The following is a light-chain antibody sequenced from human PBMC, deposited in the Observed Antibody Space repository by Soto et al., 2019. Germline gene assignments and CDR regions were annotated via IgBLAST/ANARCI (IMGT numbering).Light chain of an antibody. CDR1: SSDVGGYNY. J-gene: IGLJ1*01. CDR2: EVN. Sequence: ALTQPPSASGSPGQSVAISCTGTSSDVGGYNYVSWYQQHPGKAPKLMIYEVNKRPSGVPDRFSGSKSGNTASLTVSGPQAEDEADYYCSSYAGSSNVFGTGTKVTVL. V-gene: IGLV2-8*01. CDR3: SSYAGSSNV.